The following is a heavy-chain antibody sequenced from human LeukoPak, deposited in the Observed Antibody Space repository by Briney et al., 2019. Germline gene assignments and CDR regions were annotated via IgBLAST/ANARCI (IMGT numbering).Heavy chain of an antibody. J-gene: IGHJ4*02. Sequence: SETLSLTCTVSGYSISSGYYWGWIRQPPGKGLEWIGSIYHSGSTYYNPSLKSRVTTSVDTSKNQFSLKLSSVTAADTAVYYCARDASSGWYVFDYWGQGTLVTVSS. V-gene: IGHV4-38-2*02. D-gene: IGHD6-19*01. CDR1: GYSISSGYY. CDR2: IYHSGST. CDR3: ARDASSGWYVFDY.